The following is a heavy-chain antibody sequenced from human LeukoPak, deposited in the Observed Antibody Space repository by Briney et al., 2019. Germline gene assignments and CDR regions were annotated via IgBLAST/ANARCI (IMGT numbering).Heavy chain of an antibody. CDR2: IIPIFGTA. Sequence: SVKVSCKASGGTFSSYAISWARQAPGQGLEWMGGIIPIFGTANYAQKFQGRVTITTDESTSTAYMELSSLRSEDTAVYYCARDRLFGYYYMDVWGKGTTVTVSS. D-gene: IGHD3-16*01. CDR1: GGTFSSYA. J-gene: IGHJ6*03. V-gene: IGHV1-69*05. CDR3: ARDRLFGYYYMDV.